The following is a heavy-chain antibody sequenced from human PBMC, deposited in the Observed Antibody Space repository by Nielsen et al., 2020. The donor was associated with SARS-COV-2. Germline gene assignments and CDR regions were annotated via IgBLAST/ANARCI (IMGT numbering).Heavy chain of an antibody. D-gene: IGHD1-26*01. CDR1: GGSFSGYY. V-gene: IGHV3-23*01. J-gene: IGHJ4*02. CDR3: ANGPGSWDY. Sequence: ETLSLTCAISGGSFSGYYWSWVRQAPGKGLEWVSAISGNGDTTYYADSVKGRFIISRDNSKNTLYLEMNSLRADDTAVYYCANGPGSWDYWGQGTLVTVSS. CDR2: ISGNGDTT.